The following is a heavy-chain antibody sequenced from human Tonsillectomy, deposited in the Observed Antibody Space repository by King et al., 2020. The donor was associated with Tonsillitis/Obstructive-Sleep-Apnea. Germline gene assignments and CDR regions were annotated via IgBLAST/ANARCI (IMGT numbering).Heavy chain of an antibody. CDR1: GYTFVSNW. CDR2: IEPIDSYT. J-gene: IGHJ6*02. D-gene: IGHD2-2*01. V-gene: IGHV5-10-1*01. CDR3: ARLSCSGTSCYYYYGMDV. Sequence: QLVQSGAEMKKPGESLRISCKGSGYTFVSNWISWVRQMPGKGLEWMGRIEPIDSYTNYSPSFQGHVTISADKSIGTAYLQWSSLKASDTGMYYFARLSCSGTSCYYYYGMDVWGQGTPVTVSS.